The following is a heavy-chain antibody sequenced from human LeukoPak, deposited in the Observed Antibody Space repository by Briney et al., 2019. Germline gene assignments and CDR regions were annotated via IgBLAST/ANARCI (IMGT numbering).Heavy chain of an antibody. Sequence: ASVKVSCKASGYTFTGYYMHWVRQAPRQGLEWMGWINPNSGGTNYAQKLQGRVTMTTDTSTSTAYMELRSLRSDDTAVYYCAREDILTGYYPPDYWGQGTLVTVSS. V-gene: IGHV1-2*02. CDR2: INPNSGGT. J-gene: IGHJ4*02. CDR3: AREDILTGYYPPDY. CDR1: GYTFTGYY. D-gene: IGHD3-9*01.